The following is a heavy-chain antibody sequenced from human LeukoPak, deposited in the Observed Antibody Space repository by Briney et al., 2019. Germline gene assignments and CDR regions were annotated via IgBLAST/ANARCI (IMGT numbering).Heavy chain of an antibody. CDR1: GYTFTSYY. CDR3: ALAWYYDFWSGYPGAFDI. V-gene: IGHV1-46*01. CDR2: INPSGGST. D-gene: IGHD3-3*01. J-gene: IGHJ3*02. Sequence: ASVKVSCKASGYTFTSYYMHWVRQAPGQGLEWMGIINPSGGSTSYAQKFQGRVTMTRDTSTSTVYMELSSLRSEDTAVYYCALAWYYDFWSGYPGAFDIWGQGTMVTVSS.